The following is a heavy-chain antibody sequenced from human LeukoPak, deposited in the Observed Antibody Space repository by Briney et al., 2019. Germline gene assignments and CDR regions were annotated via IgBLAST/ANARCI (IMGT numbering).Heavy chain of an antibody. CDR2: ITWNGGNT. J-gene: IGHJ4*02. V-gene: IGHV3-20*04. CDR3: ARESERSGWYDY. Sequence: RPGGSLRLSCAGSGFTFDDYGMSWVRQAPGKGLEWVSGITWNGGNTDYADSVKGRFTISRDNSKNSLYLQMSSLRSEDTALYYCARESERSGWYDYWGQGTLVTVSS. D-gene: IGHD6-19*01. CDR1: GFTFDDYG.